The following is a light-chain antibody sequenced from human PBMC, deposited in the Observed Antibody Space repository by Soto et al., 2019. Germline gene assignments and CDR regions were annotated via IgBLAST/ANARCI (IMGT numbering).Light chain of an antibody. CDR3: TSYVGSDIWV. V-gene: IGLV2-8*01. CDR2: EVS. J-gene: IGLJ3*02. Sequence: QSALTQPPSASGSPGQSVTISCTGTSSDVGAYKYGSWYQQYPGKAPKLMIYEVSKRPSGVPDRFSGSKSGNTASLTVSGVQAEDEADYYCTSYVGSDIWVFGGGTKLTVL. CDR1: SSDVGAYKY.